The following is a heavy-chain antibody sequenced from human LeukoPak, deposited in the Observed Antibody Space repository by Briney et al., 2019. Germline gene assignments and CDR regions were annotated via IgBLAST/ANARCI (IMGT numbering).Heavy chain of an antibody. CDR2: ISGSGGST. CDR3: AKATVAGIKQPPLTFDY. D-gene: IGHD6-19*01. V-gene: IGHV3-23*01. J-gene: IGHJ4*02. Sequence: GGSLRLSCAASGFTFSSYAMSWVRQAPGKGLEWVSAISGSGGSTYYADSVKGRFTISRDNSMNTLYLQLNSLRAEDTAVYYCAKATVAGIKQPPLTFDYWGQGTLVTVSS. CDR1: GFTFSSYA.